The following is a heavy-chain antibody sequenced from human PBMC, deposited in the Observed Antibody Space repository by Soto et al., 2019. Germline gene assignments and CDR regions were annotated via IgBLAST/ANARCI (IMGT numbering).Heavy chain of an antibody. CDR1: GFTFDDYA. CDR2: ISWNSGSI. Sequence: GGSLRLSCAASGFTFDDYAMHWVRQAPGKGLEWVSGISWNSGSIGYADSVKGRFTISRDNAKNSLYLQMNSLRAEDTALYYCAKDAIFGVAPSGGYFDYWGQGTLVTVSS. D-gene: IGHD3-3*01. V-gene: IGHV3-9*01. J-gene: IGHJ4*02. CDR3: AKDAIFGVAPSGGYFDY.